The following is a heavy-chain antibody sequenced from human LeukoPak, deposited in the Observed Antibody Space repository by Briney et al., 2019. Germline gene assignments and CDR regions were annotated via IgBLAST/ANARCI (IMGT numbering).Heavy chain of an antibody. J-gene: IGHJ4*02. CDR3: ARNGYDSSGYTHKREL. CDR2: INHSGGT. CDR1: GGSSTDSY. V-gene: IGHV4-34*01. Sequence: PSETLSLTCALYGGSSTDSYWSWIRQPPGKGLEWIGEINHSGGTTYTTALKSRVTISRDTSKRPCSLTRSSVTAAETAVYYCARNGYDSSGYTHKRELWGEGTLVTVSS. D-gene: IGHD3-22*01.